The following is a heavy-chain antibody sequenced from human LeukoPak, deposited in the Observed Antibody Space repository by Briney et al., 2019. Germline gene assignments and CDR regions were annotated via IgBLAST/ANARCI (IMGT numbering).Heavy chain of an antibody. CDR2: IYPDDSDT. V-gene: IGHV5-51*01. Sequence: GESLKISCKGSGYSFTSYWIGWVRQMPGKGLEWMGIIYPDDSDTRYSPSFQGQVTISADKSITTAFLQWNSLKASDTAMYYCARTIISNYFVFEISGQGTVVTVSS. J-gene: IGHJ3*02. CDR3: ARTIISNYFVFEI. CDR1: GYSFTSYW. D-gene: IGHD4-11*01.